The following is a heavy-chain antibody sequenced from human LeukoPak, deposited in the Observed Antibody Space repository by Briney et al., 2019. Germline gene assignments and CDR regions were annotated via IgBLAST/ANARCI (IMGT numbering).Heavy chain of an antibody. CDR3: ARDQNLISWGLDYFDY. CDR2: IWQEGSEK. V-gene: IGHV3-7*01. CDR1: GFTFSSHW. J-gene: IGHJ4*02. Sequence: GGSLRLSCVASGFTFSSHWMSWVRQAPGKGLEWVANIWQEGSEKYYVDSVKGRFTISRDNTRNSLFLHMNSLRDEDTAVYFCARDQNLISWGLDYFDYWGQGTLVTVSS. D-gene: IGHD3-16*01.